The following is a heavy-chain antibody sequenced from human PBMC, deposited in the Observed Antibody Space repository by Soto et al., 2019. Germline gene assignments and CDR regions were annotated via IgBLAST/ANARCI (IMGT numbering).Heavy chain of an antibody. CDR2: ISYDGNNK. CDR3: ARDGSPYGEPHDAFDI. D-gene: IGHD4-17*01. J-gene: IGHJ3*02. V-gene: IGHV3-30*03. CDR1: AFNFSNYG. Sequence: GGSLRLSCAASAFNFSNYGMHWVRQAPGKGLEWVALISYDGNNKDLADSVNGRFSISRDNSRNTLYLQLNSLRLEDTAMYYCARDGSPYGEPHDAFDIWGQGTLVTVSS.